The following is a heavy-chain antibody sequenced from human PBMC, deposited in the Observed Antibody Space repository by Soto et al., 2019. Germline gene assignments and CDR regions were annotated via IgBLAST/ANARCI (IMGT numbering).Heavy chain of an antibody. CDR1: GFTFSSYG. CDR3: AKDRYSGTYPTDFDY. V-gene: IGHV3-30*18. CDR2: ISYDGGNE. J-gene: IGHJ4*02. D-gene: IGHD1-26*01. Sequence: GGSLRLSCAGSGFTFSSYGIHWVRQAPGKGLEWVALISYDGGNEKYTESVKDRFTISRDDSHNVAYLQMSSLRTEDTAMYYCAKDRYSGTYPTDFDYWRQGSLVTVFS.